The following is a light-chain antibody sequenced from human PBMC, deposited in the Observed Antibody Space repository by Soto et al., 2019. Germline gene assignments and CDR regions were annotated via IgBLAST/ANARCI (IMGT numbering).Light chain of an antibody. J-gene: IGKJ5*01. CDR1: QSVSNY. Sequence: EIVLTQSPATLSLSPGERATLSCRASQSVSNYLAWYRHKPGQAPRLLIDNAANRATGIPTRFSGTGSGTDFTLSINTLEPEDFAVYYCQHLKTFGQGTRLEIK. V-gene: IGKV3-11*01. CDR2: NAA. CDR3: QHLKT.